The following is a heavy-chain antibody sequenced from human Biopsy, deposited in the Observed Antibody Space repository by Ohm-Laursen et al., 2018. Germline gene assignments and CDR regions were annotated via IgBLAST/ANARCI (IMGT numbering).Heavy chain of an antibody. CDR3: ARDRWPHVTLLGLVVFDF. CDR1: GYTFTGHY. Sequence: ASVKVSCKASGYTFTGHYLHWVRRAPGQGFEWMGWISPYNGDTDYAQKLQGRVTMTTDTSTSTAYMDLRSLRSDDTAVYYCARDRWPHVTLLGLVVFDFWGQGTLVIVSS. CDR2: ISPYNGDT. J-gene: IGHJ4*02. V-gene: IGHV1-18*04. D-gene: IGHD3-3*01.